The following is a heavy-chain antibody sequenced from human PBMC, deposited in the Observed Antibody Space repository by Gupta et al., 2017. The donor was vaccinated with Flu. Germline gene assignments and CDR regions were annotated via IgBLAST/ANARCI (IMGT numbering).Heavy chain of an antibody. D-gene: IGHD1-26*01. CDR1: GYSISSGYY. CDR3: ASIVGARESWFDP. Sequence: QVQLQESGPGLVKPSETLSLTCAVSGYSISSGYYWGWIRQPPGKGLEWIGSIYHSGSTYYNPSLKSRVTISVDTSKNQFSLKLSSVTAADTAVYYCASIVGARESWFDPWGQGTLVTVSS. J-gene: IGHJ5*02. CDR2: IYHSGST. V-gene: IGHV4-38-2*01.